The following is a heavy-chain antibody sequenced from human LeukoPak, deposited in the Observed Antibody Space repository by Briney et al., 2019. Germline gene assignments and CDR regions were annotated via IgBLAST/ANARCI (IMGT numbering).Heavy chain of an antibody. J-gene: IGHJ5*02. Sequence: GASVKVSCKASGYTFTGYYMHWVRQAPGQGLEWMGWINPNSGGTNYAQKFQGRVTMTRDTSISTAYMELSRLRSDDTGVYYCARDQIFADGSWIGYWFDPWGQGTLVTVSS. CDR2: INPNSGGT. V-gene: IGHV1-2*02. D-gene: IGHD2-15*01. CDR1: GYTFTGYY. CDR3: ARDQIFADGSWIGYWFDP.